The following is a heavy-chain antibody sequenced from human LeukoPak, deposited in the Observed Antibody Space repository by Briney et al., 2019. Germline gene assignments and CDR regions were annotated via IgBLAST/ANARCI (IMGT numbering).Heavy chain of an antibody. CDR2: ISSSGSTI. J-gene: IGHJ4*02. Sequence: PGGSLRLSCAASGFTFSSYEMNWVRQAPGKGLEWVSYISSSGSTIYYADSVKGRFTISRDNSKNTLYLQMNSLRAEDTAVYYCVRVSSSGRIDSRTLDYWGQGTLVTVSS. CDR3: VRVSSSGRIDSRTLDY. V-gene: IGHV3-48*03. CDR1: GFTFSSYE. D-gene: IGHD6-19*01.